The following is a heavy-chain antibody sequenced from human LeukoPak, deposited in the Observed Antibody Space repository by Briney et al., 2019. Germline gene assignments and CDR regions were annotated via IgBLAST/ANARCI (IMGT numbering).Heavy chain of an antibody. CDR3: ARVGRHYYTVMDV. CDR2: INPNSGST. V-gene: IGHV1-2*02. CDR1: GYTFTGYY. Sequence: ASVKVSCTASGYTFTGYYMHWVRQAPGQGLEWMGWINPNSGSTNYAQNVQGRVTMSSDTSNNTPYLELSRLRSDDTAVYYYARVGRHYYTVMDVWGQGTTVTASS. J-gene: IGHJ6*01.